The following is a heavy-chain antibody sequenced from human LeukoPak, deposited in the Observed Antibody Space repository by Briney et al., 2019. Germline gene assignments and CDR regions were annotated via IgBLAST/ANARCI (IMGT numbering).Heavy chain of an antibody. CDR1: GGFTINYS. D-gene: IGHD3-10*01. CDR2: IYTSGTT. V-gene: IGHV4-4*07. J-gene: IGHJ4*02. CDR3: ARAEGSGSGAYTLDY. Sequence: SETLSLTCTLSGGFTINYSRSWIRQPAGKGLEWIAHIYTSGTTHYNPSLKNRVTISLDTSKSQFSLQLNSVTAADTAVYYCARAEGSGSGAYTLDYWGQGILVTVSS.